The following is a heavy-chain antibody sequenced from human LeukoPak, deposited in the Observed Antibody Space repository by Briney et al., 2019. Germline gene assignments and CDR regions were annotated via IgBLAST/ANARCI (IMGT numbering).Heavy chain of an antibody. CDR1: GFTFSNYA. J-gene: IGHJ4*02. V-gene: IGHV3-48*03. Sequence: GGSLRLSCAASGFTFSNYAMTWVRQAPGRGLEWVSYISSSGSTIYYADSVKGRFTISRDNAKNSLYLQMNSLRAEDTAVYYRAREDVGALDWGQGTLVTVSS. D-gene: IGHD1-26*01. CDR3: AREDVGALD. CDR2: ISSSGSTI.